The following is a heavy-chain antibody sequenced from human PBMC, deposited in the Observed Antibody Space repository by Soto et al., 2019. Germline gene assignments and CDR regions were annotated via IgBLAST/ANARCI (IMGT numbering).Heavy chain of an antibody. CDR2: IYYTGTR. V-gene: IGHV4-39*01. Sequence: SETLSLTCTVSGDSISSSSYYWGWIRPPPGKGPEWIGSIYYTGTRYYNPSLKSRVTMSLDTSNNQFSLKLSSVTAADTTVYYCARLLIAVTGFDYWGRGTLVTVSS. J-gene: IGHJ4*02. D-gene: IGHD6-19*01. CDR1: GDSISSSSYY. CDR3: ARLLIAVTGFDY.